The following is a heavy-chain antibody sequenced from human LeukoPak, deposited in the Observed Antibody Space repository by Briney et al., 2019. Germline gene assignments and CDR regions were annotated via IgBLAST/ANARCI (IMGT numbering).Heavy chain of an antibody. CDR1: GFTFSSYA. CDR2: ISVSGGST. V-gene: IGHV3-23*01. D-gene: IGHD2-2*01. J-gene: IGHJ5*02. CDR3: AKRGAGSSTIRWFDP. Sequence: GGSLRLSCAASGFTFSSYAMSWVRQAPGKGLEWVSAISVSGGSTYYADSVKGRFTISTDNSKNTLYLQMNSLRAEDTAVYYCAKRGAGSSTIRWFDPWGQGTLVTVSS.